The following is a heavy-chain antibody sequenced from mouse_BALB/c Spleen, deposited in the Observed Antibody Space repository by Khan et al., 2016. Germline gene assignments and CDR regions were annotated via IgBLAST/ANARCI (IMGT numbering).Heavy chain of an antibody. CDR2: IWAGGST. Sequence: QVQLKESGPGLVAPSQSLSITCTVSGFSLTSYGVHWVHQPPGKGLEWLGVIWAGGSTNYNSALMSRRSISKDNSKSQVFLKMNSLQTDDTAMYYCARETARATFDYWGQGTTLTVSS. CDR1: GFSLTSYG. D-gene: IGHD3-2*01. V-gene: IGHV2-9*02. CDR3: ARETARATFDY. J-gene: IGHJ2*01.